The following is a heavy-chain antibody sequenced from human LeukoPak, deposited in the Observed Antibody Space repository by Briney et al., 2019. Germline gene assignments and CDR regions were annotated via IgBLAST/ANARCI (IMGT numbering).Heavy chain of an antibody. J-gene: IGHJ4*02. CDR3: AKVPGPPTRGYFDY. V-gene: IGHV3-23*01. CDR2: ISGSGGST. CDR1: GFTFSSYA. D-gene: IGHD3-10*01. Sequence: GGSLRLSCAASGFTFSSYAMSWVRQAPGKGLEWASAISGSGGSTYYADSVKGRFTISRDNSKNTLYLQMNSLRAEDTAVYYCAKVPGPPTRGYFDYWGQGTLVTVSS.